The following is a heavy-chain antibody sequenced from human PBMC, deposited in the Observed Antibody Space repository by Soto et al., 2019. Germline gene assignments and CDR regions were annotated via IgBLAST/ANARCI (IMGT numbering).Heavy chain of an antibody. CDR3: AGLTYYDILTGYSPPARGDYYYMDV. Sequence: SETLSLTCTVSGGSISSSSYYWGWIRQPPGKGLEWIGSIYYSGSTYYNPSLKSRVTISVDTSKNQFSLKLSSVTAADTAVYYCAGLTYYDILTGYSPPARGDYYYMDVWGKGTTVTVSS. CDR1: GGSISSSSYY. CDR2: IYYSGST. D-gene: IGHD3-9*01. J-gene: IGHJ6*03. V-gene: IGHV4-39*01.